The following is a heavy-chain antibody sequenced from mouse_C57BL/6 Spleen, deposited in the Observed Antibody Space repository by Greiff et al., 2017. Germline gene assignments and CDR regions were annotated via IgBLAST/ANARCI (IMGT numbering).Heavy chain of an antibody. D-gene: IGHD2-5*01. V-gene: IGHV1-72*01. J-gene: IGHJ3*01. CDR1: GYTFTSYW. CDR3: ARAGYSTPFAY. CDR2: IDPNSGGT. Sequence: QVQLQQPGAELVKPGASVKLSCKASGYTFTSYWMHWVKQRPGRGFEWIGRIDPNSGGTKYNEKFKSKATLTVDKPSSTAYMQLSSLTSEDSAVYYCARAGYSTPFAYWGQGTLVTVSA.